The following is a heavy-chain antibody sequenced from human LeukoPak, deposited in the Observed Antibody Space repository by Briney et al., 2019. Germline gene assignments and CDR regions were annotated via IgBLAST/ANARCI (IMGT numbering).Heavy chain of an antibody. V-gene: IGHV3-21*01. Sequence: GGSLRLSCAASGFTFSNYNMIWVRQAPGKGLEWVSSISSSATYIYYADSVKGRFTISRDDAKNSLFPQMNSLRAEDTAVYYCATADLTGYYGGDYWGQGTLVTVSS. J-gene: IGHJ4*02. CDR3: ATADLTGYYGGDY. D-gene: IGHD3-9*01. CDR2: ISSSATYI. CDR1: GFTFSNYN.